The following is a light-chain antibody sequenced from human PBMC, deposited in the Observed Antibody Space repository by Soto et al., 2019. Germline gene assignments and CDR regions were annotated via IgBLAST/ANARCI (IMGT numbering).Light chain of an antibody. Sequence: DIQMTQSPSSVPASVGDRVTITCRASHGISSWLAWYQQKPGKAPNLLIYGASSRATGIPDRFSGSGSGTDFTLTISRLEPEDFAVYYCQQYGSSPGTFGQGTKVDIK. V-gene: IGKV1-12*01. CDR1: HGISSW. CDR3: QQYGSSPGT. J-gene: IGKJ1*01. CDR2: GAS.